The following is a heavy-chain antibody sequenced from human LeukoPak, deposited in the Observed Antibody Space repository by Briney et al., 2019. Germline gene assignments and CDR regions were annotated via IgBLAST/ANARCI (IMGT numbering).Heavy chain of an antibody. J-gene: IGHJ4*02. V-gene: IGHV3-15*01. D-gene: IGHD1-26*01. Sequence: GGSLRLSCAASGFTFDNAWMNWVRQAPGKGLEWVGRVKSKTDGGTTDYAAPVKGRFTISRDDSENTLFLQLNSLKTEDTTLYYCTTVGTTSPIAEEYFDYWGQGTLVTVSS. CDR3: TTVGTTSPIAEEYFDY. CDR2: VKSKTDGGTT. CDR1: GFTFDNAW.